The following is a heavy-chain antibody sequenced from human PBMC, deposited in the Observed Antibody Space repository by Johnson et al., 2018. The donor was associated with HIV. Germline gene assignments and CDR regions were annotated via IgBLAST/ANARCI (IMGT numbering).Heavy chain of an antibody. V-gene: IGHV3-66*03. D-gene: IGHD7-27*01. CDR1: GFNVSNNY. CDR3: ARETGDDAFDI. J-gene: IGHJ3*02. CDR2: LYSSGNT. Sequence: VQLVESGGGLVQPGGSLGLACVGSGFNVSNNYMSWVRQPPGQGLEWVSTLYSSGNTYYADSVKGRFTISRDSSKNTLYLQMNSLRAEDTAGYYCARETGDDAFDICGQGTMVTVSS.